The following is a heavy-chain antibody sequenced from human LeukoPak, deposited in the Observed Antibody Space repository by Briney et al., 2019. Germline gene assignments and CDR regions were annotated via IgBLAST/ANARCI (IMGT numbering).Heavy chain of an antibody. J-gene: IGHJ5*02. CDR3: ARVILDYYDSSGYWFDP. CDR2: IYYSGST. CDR1: GGSLSSGDYY. V-gene: IGHV4-30-4*01. Sequence: PSETLSLTCTVSGGSLSSGDYYWRWIRQPPGTGLEWLGYIYYSGSTYYNPSLKSRVTISVDTSKNQFSLKLSSVTAADTAVYYCARVILDYYDSSGYWFDPWGQGTLVTVSS. D-gene: IGHD3-22*01.